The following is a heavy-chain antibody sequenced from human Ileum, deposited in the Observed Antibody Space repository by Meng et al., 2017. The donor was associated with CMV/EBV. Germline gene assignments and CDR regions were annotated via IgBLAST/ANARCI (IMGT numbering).Heavy chain of an antibody. Sequence: CMVSGGSLTTCRSYWGLFPQSPEEGLEWIGTIDYSGSTYYNPSLKSRVAMSRDTSQNHFSLKLTSVTAADTAVYYCARDTNIARFYRWGQGTLVTVSS. CDR1: GGSLTTCRSY. CDR3: ARDTNIARFYR. J-gene: IGHJ4*02. V-gene: IGHV4-39*07. CDR2: IDYSGST.